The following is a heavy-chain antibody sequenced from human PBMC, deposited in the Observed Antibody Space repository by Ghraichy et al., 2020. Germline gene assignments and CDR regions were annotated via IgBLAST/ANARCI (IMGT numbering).Heavy chain of an antibody. Sequence: GGSLRLSCAASGFTFSSYSMNWVRQAPGKGLEWVSYISSSSSTIYYADSVKGRFTISRDNAKNSLYLQMNSLRDEDTAVYYCARDDHPLSHKLAYCGGDCPYYFDYWGQGTLVTVSS. J-gene: IGHJ4*02. D-gene: IGHD2-21*01. CDR2: ISSSSSTI. CDR3: ARDDHPLSHKLAYCGGDCPYYFDY. CDR1: GFTFSSYS. V-gene: IGHV3-48*02.